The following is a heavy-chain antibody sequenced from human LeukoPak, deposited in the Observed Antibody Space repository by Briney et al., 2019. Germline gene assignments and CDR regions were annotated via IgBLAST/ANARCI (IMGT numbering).Heavy chain of an antibody. Sequence: GGSLRLSCAASGFTFSTYAMSWVRQAPGKGLEWVSAISGSGSSTYYADSVKGRFTISRDNSKNTLYLQMNSLRVEDTAVYYCAKDEVGATSHWYFDLWGRGTLVTVSS. CDR3: AKDEVGATSHWYFDL. CDR2: ISGSGSST. D-gene: IGHD1-26*01. V-gene: IGHV3-23*01. CDR1: GFTFSTYA. J-gene: IGHJ2*01.